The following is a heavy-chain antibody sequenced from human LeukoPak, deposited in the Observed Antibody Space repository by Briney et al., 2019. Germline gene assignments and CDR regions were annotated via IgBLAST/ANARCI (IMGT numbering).Heavy chain of an antibody. CDR3: ARVRRGIAAASHFDY. CDR1: GFTFSIYG. J-gene: IGHJ4*02. V-gene: IGHV3-33*01. CDR2: IWYDGSNK. D-gene: IGHD6-13*01. Sequence: GGSLRLSCAASGFTFSIYGMHWVRQAPGKGLEWVAVIWYDGSNKYYADSVKGRFTISRDNSKNTLYLQMNSLRAEDTAVYYCARVRRGIAAASHFDYWGQGTLVTVSS.